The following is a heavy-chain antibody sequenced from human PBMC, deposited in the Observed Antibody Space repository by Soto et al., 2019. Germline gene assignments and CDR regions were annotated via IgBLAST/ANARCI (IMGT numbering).Heavy chain of an antibody. CDR1: GFTFSSYS. CDR3: ARGAIVVVVAATDY. V-gene: IGHV3-21*01. J-gene: IGHJ4*02. D-gene: IGHD2-15*01. CDR2: ISSSSSYI. Sequence: EVQLVESGGGPVKPGGSLRLSCAASGFTFSSYSMNWVRQAPGKGLEWVSSISSSSSYIYYADSVKGRFTISRDNAKNSLYLQMNSLRAEDTAVYYCARGAIVVVVAATDYWGQGTLVTVSS.